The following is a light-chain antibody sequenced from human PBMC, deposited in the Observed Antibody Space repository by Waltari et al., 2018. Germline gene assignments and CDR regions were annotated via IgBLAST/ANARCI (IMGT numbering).Light chain of an antibody. Sequence: QTALNQPASVSGSPGQSITISCAGATNNIGTYNLVSWYQQPPDKAPKLIIFVGVKRPSGVSNRFSGAKSGNTASLTISGLQTEDEADYYCCSYRGNSTFVFGGGTKLTVL. J-gene: IGLJ2*01. CDR1: TNNIGTYNL. CDR3: CSYRGNSTFV. CDR2: VGV. V-gene: IGLV2-23*03.